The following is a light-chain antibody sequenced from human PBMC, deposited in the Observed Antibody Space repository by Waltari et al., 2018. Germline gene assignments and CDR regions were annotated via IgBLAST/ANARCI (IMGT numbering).Light chain of an antibody. J-gene: IGLJ3*02. CDR3: QSYYGTDWV. Sequence: NFMLTQPHSVSESPGKTVTISCTRSSGRIASNYVQWYQQRPGSAPTTVINETNQSPSGVSDRFSGSIDSSSNSAPLTISGLKAEDEADYYCQSYYGTDWVFGGGTKLTVL. CDR2: ETN. CDR1: SGRIASNY. V-gene: IGLV6-57*04.